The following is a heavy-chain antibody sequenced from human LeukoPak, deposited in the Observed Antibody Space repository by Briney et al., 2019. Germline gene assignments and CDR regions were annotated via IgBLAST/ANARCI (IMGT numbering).Heavy chain of an antibody. Sequence: GGSLRLSGAASGFTFDNYRMSWVRQAPGKGLEWVSAISGSVGSTYYADSVKGRFTISRDNSENTLYLQMNSLRAEDTAVYYCAKDRGSIAVAGIDYWGQGTLVTVSS. CDR2: ISGSVGST. D-gene: IGHD6-19*01. J-gene: IGHJ4*02. V-gene: IGHV3-23*01. CDR3: AKDRGSIAVAGIDY. CDR1: GFTFDNYR.